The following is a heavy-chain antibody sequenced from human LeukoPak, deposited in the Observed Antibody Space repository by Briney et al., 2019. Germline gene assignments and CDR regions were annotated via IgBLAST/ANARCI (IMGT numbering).Heavy chain of an antibody. CDR3: AREVTGDYYYGMDV. J-gene: IGHJ6*02. CDR1: GGTFSSYA. D-gene: IGHD5-18*01. Sequence: ASVKVSCKASGGTFSSYAISWVRQAPGQGLEWMGRIIPILGIANYAQKFQGRVTITADKSTSTAYMELSSLRSEDTAVYYCAREVTGDYYYGMDVWGQGTTVTVSS. CDR2: IIPILGIA. V-gene: IGHV1-69*04.